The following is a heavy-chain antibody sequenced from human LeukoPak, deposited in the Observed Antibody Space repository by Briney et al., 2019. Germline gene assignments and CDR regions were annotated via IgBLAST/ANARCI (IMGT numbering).Heavy chain of an antibody. Sequence: GASVKVSCKASGYTFTSYDINWVRQAAGQGLEWMGWMKPNSGNTGYAQKLQGRVTMTRNTSISTAYMELSSLRSEDTAVYYCARGGEDDYDDYRGEGYWGQGTLVTVSS. V-gene: IGHV1-8*01. D-gene: IGHD4-17*01. CDR3: ARGGEDDYDDYRGEGY. CDR2: MKPNSGNT. J-gene: IGHJ4*02. CDR1: GYTFTSYD.